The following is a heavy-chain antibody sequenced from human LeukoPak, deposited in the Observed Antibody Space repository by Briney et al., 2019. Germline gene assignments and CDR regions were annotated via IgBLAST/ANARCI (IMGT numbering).Heavy chain of an antibody. CDR3: ARQGRYYDSSGYFW. CDR2: IYYSGST. CDR1: GGSISSSSYY. J-gene: IGHJ4*02. V-gene: IGHV4-39*01. Sequence: SETLSLTCTVSGGSISSSSYYWGWIRQPPGKGLEWIGSIYYSGSTYYNPSLKSRVTISVDTSKNQFSLKLSSVTAADTAVYYCARQGRYYDSSGYFWWGRGTLVTVSS. D-gene: IGHD3-22*01.